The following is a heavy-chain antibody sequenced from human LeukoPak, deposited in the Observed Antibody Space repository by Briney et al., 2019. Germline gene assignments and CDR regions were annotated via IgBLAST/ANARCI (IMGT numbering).Heavy chain of an antibody. D-gene: IGHD5-12*01. Sequence: PSETLSLTCTVSGGSTSSSYWSWIRQPPEKGLEWIGYIYYSGSTNYNPSLKSRVTISVDTSKNQFSLKLSSVTAADTAVYYCARLRGYVDSYFDYWGQGTLVTVSS. J-gene: IGHJ4*02. CDR1: GGSTSSSY. CDR2: IYYSGST. CDR3: ARLRGYVDSYFDY. V-gene: IGHV4-59*08.